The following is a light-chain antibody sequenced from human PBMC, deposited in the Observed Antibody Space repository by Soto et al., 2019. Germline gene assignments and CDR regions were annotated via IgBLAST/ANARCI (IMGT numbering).Light chain of an antibody. J-gene: IGKJ2*01. V-gene: IGKV1-5*03. CDR3: QQYNSYLYT. CDR1: QSISSW. Sequence: DIQMTQSPSTLSASVGDRVTITCRASQSISSWLAWYQQKPGKAPKLLIYMASSLESGVPSRFSGSGSGTEFTLTISSLQPDDFPTYYCQQYNSYLYTFGQGTKLEIK. CDR2: MAS.